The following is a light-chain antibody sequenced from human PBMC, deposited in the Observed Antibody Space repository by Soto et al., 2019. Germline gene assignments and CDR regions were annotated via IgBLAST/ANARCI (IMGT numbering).Light chain of an antibody. CDR2: AAS. J-gene: IGKJ1*01. CDR1: QGISNY. Sequence: DIQMTQSPSSLSASVGDRVTITCRASQGISNYLAWYQQKPGKVPKLLIYAASTLQSGVASRFSGSGSGTDFTLTISSLQPEDVTTYYCQKYNSAPKTCGQGTKMEIK. V-gene: IGKV1-27*01. CDR3: QKYNSAPKT.